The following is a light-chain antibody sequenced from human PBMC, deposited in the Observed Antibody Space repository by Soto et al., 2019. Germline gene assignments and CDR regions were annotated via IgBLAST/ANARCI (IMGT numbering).Light chain of an antibody. V-gene: IGLV2-14*01. J-gene: IGLJ1*01. CDR3: SSHTSGSTRV. CDR2: EVT. Sequence: QSALTQPASVSGSPGQSIAISCTGTSSDVGGYDYVSWYQQQPDKPPKLMIYEVTKRPSGVSNRFSGSKSGNTASLTISGLQSKDEADYYCSSHTSGSTRVFVTGTKVTVL. CDR1: SSDVGGYDY.